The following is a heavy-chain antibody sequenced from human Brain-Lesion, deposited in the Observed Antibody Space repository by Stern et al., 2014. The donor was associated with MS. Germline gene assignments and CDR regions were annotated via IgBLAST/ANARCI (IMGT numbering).Heavy chain of an antibody. D-gene: IGHD1-14*01. V-gene: IGHV4-4*02. CDR1: GGSISSSNW. Sequence: QVQLEESGPELVKPSGTLSLTCAVSGGSISSSNWWSWVRQSPGKGLEWIGEIYHSGGTKYSPSFESRVIISVDKSKNQFSLKLSYVTAADTAVYYCARELPDLNAFDIWGQGTMVTVSS. J-gene: IGHJ3*02. CDR2: IYHSGGT. CDR3: ARELPDLNAFDI.